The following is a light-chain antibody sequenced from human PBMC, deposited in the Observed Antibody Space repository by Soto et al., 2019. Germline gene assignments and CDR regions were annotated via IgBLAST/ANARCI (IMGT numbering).Light chain of an antibody. CDR1: SSDVGSYNL. CDR2: EGS. J-gene: IGLJ2*01. Sequence: QSALTQPASVSGSPGQSITISCTGTSSDVGSYNLVSWYQQHPGKAPKLMIYEGSKRPSGVSNRFSGSKSGNTASLTISGLQAEDEADYYCCSYAGRIVVFGGGTKRTVL. CDR3: CSYAGRIVV. V-gene: IGLV2-23*01.